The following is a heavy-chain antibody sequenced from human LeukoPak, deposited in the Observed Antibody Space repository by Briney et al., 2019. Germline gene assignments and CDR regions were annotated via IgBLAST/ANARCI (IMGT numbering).Heavy chain of an antibody. CDR2: FYISEGT. CDR3: ASLGSFDI. V-gene: IGHV4-61*02. Sequence: GLEWIGRFYISEGTNYNPSLKSRVTISVDTSKNQFSLRLSSVTAADTAVYYCASLGSFDIWGQGTMVTVSS. J-gene: IGHJ3*02. D-gene: IGHD7-27*01.